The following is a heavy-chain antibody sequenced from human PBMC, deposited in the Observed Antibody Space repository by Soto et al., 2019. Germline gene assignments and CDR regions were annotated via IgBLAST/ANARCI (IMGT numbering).Heavy chain of an antibody. V-gene: IGHV3-48*02. Sequence: EVQVVESAGGLVQPGGSLRLSCAASGFTFSSNSMSWVRQAPGKGLEWISYISSSSSTIYADSVKGRFTISRDNAKNSLYLQMNSLRDEDTAVYYCARVIWSGHLTSDLWGQGTLVTVSS. CDR2: ISSSSSTI. CDR3: ARVIWSGHLTSDL. J-gene: IGHJ5*02. D-gene: IGHD3-3*01. CDR1: GFTFSSNS.